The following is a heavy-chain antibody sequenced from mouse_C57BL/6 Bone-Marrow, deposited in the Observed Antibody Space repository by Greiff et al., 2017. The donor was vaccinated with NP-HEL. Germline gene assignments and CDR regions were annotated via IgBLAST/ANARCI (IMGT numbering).Heavy chain of an antibody. CDR2: ISNGGGST. Sequence: EVQRVESGGGLVQPGGSLKLSCAASGFTFSDYYMYWVRQTPEKRLEWVAYISNGGGSTYYPDTVKGRFTISRDNAKNTLYLQMGRLKSEDTAMYYCARPMDYWGQGTSVTVSS. V-gene: IGHV5-12*01. CDR3: ARPMDY. J-gene: IGHJ4*01. CDR1: GFTFSDYY.